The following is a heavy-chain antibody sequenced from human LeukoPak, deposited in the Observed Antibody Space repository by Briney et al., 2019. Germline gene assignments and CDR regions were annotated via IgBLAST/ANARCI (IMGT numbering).Heavy chain of an antibody. CDR3: ARGRGYSYGYGVY. D-gene: IGHD5-18*01. V-gene: IGHV1-2*02. Sequence: GASVKVSCKASGYTFTGYYMHWVRQAPGQGLEWKGWINPNSGGTNYAQKFQGRVTMTRDTSISTAYMELSRLRSDDTAVYYCARGRGYSYGYGVYWGQGTLVTVSS. J-gene: IGHJ4*02. CDR2: INPNSGGT. CDR1: GYTFTGYY.